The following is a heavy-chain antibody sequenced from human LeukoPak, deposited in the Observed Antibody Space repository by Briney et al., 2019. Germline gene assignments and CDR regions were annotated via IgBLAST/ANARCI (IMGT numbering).Heavy chain of an antibody. V-gene: IGHV3-21*01. J-gene: IGHJ4*02. D-gene: IGHD6-19*01. CDR2: ISSSSSYI. CDR3: ASAVHDSSGWYYFDY. Sequence: PGGSLRLSCAASGFTFSFSSYSMNWVRQAPGKGLEWISSISSSSSYIYYAGSVKGRFTISRDNAKNSLYLQMDSLRAGDTAMYYCASAVHDSSGWYYFDYWGQGTLVTVSS. CDR1: GFTFSFSSYS.